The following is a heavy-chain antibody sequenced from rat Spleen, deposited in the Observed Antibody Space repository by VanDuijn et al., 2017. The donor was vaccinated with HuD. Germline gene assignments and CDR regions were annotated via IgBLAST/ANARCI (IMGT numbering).Heavy chain of an antibody. CDR3: TTAGGAY. CDR1: GFTFSNYD. Sequence: EVQLVESGGGLVQPGRSMKLSCAASGFTFSNYDMAWVRQAPTKGLEWVASISYDGSSTYYRDSVKGRFTISRDNAKSTLYLQMDSLRSEGTATYYCTTAGGAYWGQGTLVTVSS. D-gene: IGHD1-11*01. CDR2: ISYDGSST. J-gene: IGHJ3*01. V-gene: IGHV5-20*01.